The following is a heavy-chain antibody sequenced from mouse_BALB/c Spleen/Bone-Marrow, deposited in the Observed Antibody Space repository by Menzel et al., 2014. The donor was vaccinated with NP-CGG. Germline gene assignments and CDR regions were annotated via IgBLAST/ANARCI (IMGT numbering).Heavy chain of an antibody. CDR1: GYTFTDYN. CDR3: ARRGWAMDY. J-gene: IGHJ4*01. Sequence: VQLQQPGPERVTPGASVKIPCKASGYTFTDYNIDWVKQSHGKSLEWIGDINPNNGGTIYNQKFEGKATLTVDKSSSTAYMELRSLTSEDTAVYFCARRGWAMDYWGQGTSVTVTS. D-gene: IGHD2-3*01. V-gene: IGHV1-18*01. CDR2: INPNNGGT.